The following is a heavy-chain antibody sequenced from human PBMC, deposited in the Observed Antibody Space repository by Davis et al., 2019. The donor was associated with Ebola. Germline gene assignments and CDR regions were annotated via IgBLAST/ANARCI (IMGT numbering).Heavy chain of an antibody. V-gene: IGHV3-7*01. CDR3: ARGLVGYCSSTSCYYFDY. CDR1: RFTFSSYS. D-gene: IGHD2-2*01. CDR2: IKQDGSEK. Sequence: GGSLRLSCAASRFTFSSYSMNWVRQAPGKGLEWVANIKQDGSEKYYVDSVKGRFTISRDNAKNSLYLQMNCLRAEDTAVYYCARGLVGYCSSTSCYYFDYWGQGTLVTVSS. J-gene: IGHJ4*02.